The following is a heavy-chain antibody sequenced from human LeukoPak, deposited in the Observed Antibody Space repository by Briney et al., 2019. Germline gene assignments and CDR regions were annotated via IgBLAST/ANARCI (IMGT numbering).Heavy chain of an antibody. Sequence: ASVKVSCKASGYTFTGYYMHWVRQAPGQGLEWMGRINPNSGGTNYAQKFQGRVTMTRDTSISTAYMELSRLRSNDTAVYYCASAPYYYDSSAKPHFDYRGQGTLVTVCS. CDR1: GYTFTGYY. CDR2: INPNSGGT. CDR3: ASAPYYYDSSAKPHFDY. J-gene: IGHJ4*02. V-gene: IGHV1-2*06. D-gene: IGHD3-22*01.